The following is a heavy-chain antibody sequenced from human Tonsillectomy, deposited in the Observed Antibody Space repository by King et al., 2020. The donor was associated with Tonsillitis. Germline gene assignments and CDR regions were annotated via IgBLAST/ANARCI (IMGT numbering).Heavy chain of an antibody. Sequence: QLQESGPGLVKPSETLSLTCTVSGGSISSSSYYWGWIRQPPGKGLEWIGSIYYSGSTYYNPSLKSRVTISVDTSKNQFSLRLSSVTAADTAVYYCASLGLATTVVTPRDYWGQGTLVTVSS. V-gene: IGHV4-39*01. D-gene: IGHD4-23*01. CDR1: GGSISSSSYY. J-gene: IGHJ4*02. CDR3: ASLGLATTVVTPRDY. CDR2: IYYSGST.